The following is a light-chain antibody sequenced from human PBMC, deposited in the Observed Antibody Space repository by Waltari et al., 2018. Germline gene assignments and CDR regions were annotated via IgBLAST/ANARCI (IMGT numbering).Light chain of an antibody. J-gene: IGLJ3*02. V-gene: IGLV2-23*01. CDR3: CSYEPFNRV. CDR1: HNL. CDR2: ATT. Sequence: QSALTQPAPVSGSPVPSLTLFCSGTHNLVSWYQQFPGKVPKLVIYATTERPSGVSNRFSGSKSGDTASLTISGLQPGDEADYYCCSYEPFNRVFGGGTKLTVL.